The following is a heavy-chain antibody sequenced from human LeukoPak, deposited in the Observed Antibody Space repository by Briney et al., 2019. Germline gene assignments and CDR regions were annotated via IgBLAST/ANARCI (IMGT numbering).Heavy chain of an antibody. CDR2: IDPNSGGT. CDR3: ARDKSSSWYGGVDH. J-gene: IGHJ4*02. CDR1: GYTFTGYY. D-gene: IGHD6-13*01. Sequence: ASVKVSCKASGYTFTGYYIHWVRQAPGQGLEWVGWIDPNSGGTDYAQKFQGRVTVTRDTSISTAYMELSRLRSDDTAVYYCARDKSSSWYGGVDHWGQGTLVTVSS. V-gene: IGHV1-2*02.